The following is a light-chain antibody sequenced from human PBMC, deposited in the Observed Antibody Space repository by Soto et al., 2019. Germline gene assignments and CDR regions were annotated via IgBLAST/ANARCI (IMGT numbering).Light chain of an antibody. CDR3: QSYDINLSSVV. J-gene: IGLJ2*01. CDR1: RSNIGAGYE. CDR2: GNT. V-gene: IGLV1-40*01. Sequence: QSVLTQPPSVSGAPGQRVTISCTGSRSNIGAGYEVHWYQQLPGTAPKLLIDGNTNRPSGIPDRFSGYKSGTSASLAITGLQAEYEADYCCQSYDINLSSVVFGGGTKVTVL.